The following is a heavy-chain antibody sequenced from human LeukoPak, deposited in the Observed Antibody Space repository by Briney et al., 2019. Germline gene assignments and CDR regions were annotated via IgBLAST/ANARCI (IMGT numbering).Heavy chain of an antibody. CDR3: ARGPVPTIFGVVRGTLDY. J-gene: IGHJ4*02. Sequence: ASVKVSCKASGYTFTSYDINWVRQATGQGLEWMGWTNPNSGNTGYAQKFQGRVTMTRNTSISTAYMELSSLRSEDTAVYYCARGPVPTIFGVVRGTLDYWGQGTLVTVSS. D-gene: IGHD3-3*01. CDR1: GYTFTSYD. V-gene: IGHV1-8*01. CDR2: TNPNSGNT.